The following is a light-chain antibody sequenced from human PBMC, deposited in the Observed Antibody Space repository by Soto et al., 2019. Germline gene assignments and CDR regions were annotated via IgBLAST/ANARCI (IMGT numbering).Light chain of an antibody. CDR1: QSVSSNY. CDR2: GAS. CDR3: QQFGSSPLYA. Sequence: EIVLTQSPGTLSLSPGERATLSCRASQSVSSNYLAWYQQIPGQAPRLLIYGASSRATGISDRFSGSGSGTDFTLTISRLEPEDFAVYYCQQFGSSPLYAFGQGTKLEIK. V-gene: IGKV3-20*01. J-gene: IGKJ2*01.